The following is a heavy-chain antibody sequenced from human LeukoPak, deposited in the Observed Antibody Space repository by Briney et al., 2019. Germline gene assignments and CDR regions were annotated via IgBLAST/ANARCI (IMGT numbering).Heavy chain of an antibody. J-gene: IGHJ6*02. Sequence: GGSLRLSCAVSGFTFSGYWMSWVRQAPGKGLEWVANIKQDGSEKNSVDSVKGRFTISRDNAKNSLYLQMNSLGAEDTAVYYCARDLGGFYYYGVDVWGQGTTVTVSS. D-gene: IGHD2-15*01. V-gene: IGHV3-7*01. CDR2: IKQDGSEK. CDR3: ARDLGGFYYYGVDV. CDR1: GFTFSGYW.